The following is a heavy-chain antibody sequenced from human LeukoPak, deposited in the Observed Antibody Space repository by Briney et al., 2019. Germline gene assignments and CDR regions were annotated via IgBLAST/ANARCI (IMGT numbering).Heavy chain of an antibody. Sequence: GASVKVSCKASGGTFSSYAFSWVRQAPGQGLEWMGGIIPIFGTANYAQKFQVRVTITADTSTSTAYMELSSLRSEDTAVYYCALYDSSGYWGPYDAFDIWGQGTMVTVSS. J-gene: IGHJ3*02. CDR2: IIPIFGTA. V-gene: IGHV1-69*06. CDR1: GGTFSSYA. D-gene: IGHD3-22*01. CDR3: ALYDSSGYWGPYDAFDI.